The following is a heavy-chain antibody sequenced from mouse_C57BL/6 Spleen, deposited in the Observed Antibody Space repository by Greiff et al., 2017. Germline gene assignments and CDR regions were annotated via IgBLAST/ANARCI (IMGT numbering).Heavy chain of an antibody. CDR2: IDPSDSET. Sequence: QVQLQQSGAELVRPGSSVKLSCKASGYTFTSYWMHWVKQRPIQGLEWICNIDPSDSETHYNQKFKDKATLTVDKSSSTAYMQLSSLTSEDSAVYYCARWGVTTLYYYAMDYWGQGTSVTVSS. CDR3: ARWGVTTLYYYAMDY. J-gene: IGHJ4*01. D-gene: IGHD2-1*01. CDR1: GYTFTSYW. V-gene: IGHV1-52*01.